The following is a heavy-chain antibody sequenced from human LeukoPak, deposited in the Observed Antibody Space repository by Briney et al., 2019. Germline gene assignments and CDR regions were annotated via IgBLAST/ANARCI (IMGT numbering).Heavy chain of an antibody. CDR3: ARDQDSYSHFDY. Sequence: ASVKVSCKASGGTFSSYAISWVRQAPGQGLEWMGGIIPIFGTANYAQKFQGRVTITADESTSTAYMELSSLRSEDTAVYYCARDQDSYSHFDYWGQGTLVTVSS. D-gene: IGHD5-24*01. CDR2: IIPIFGTA. V-gene: IGHV1-69*13. CDR1: GGTFSSYA. J-gene: IGHJ4*02.